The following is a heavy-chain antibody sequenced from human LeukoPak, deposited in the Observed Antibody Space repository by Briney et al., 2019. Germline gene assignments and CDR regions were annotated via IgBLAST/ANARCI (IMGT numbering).Heavy chain of an antibody. Sequence: GGSLRLSCAASGVTLSSYAMSWARQAPGKGLEWVSGISSSGSGGNTYYADSVKGRFTISRDNSKNTLYLQMNSLRAEDTALYYCAKTGQRPGTDFDSWGQGTLVTVSS. CDR2: ISSSGSGGNT. J-gene: IGHJ4*02. D-gene: IGHD1-1*01. CDR3: AKTGQRPGTDFDS. V-gene: IGHV3-23*01. CDR1: GVTLSSYA.